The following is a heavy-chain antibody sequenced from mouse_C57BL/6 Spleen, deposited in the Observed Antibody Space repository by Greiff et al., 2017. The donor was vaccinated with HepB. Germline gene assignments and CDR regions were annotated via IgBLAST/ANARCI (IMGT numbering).Heavy chain of an antibody. J-gene: IGHJ4*01. CDR1: GYSITSGYY. CDR3: ARQLRLQDYYYAMDY. D-gene: IGHD3-2*02. Sequence: EVQLVESGPGLVKPSQSLSLTCSVTGYSITSGYYWNWIRQFPGNKLEWMGYISYDGSNNYNPSLKNRISITRDTSKNQFFLKLNSVTTEDTATYYCARQLRLQDYYYAMDYWGQGTSVTVSS. V-gene: IGHV3-6*01. CDR2: ISYDGSN.